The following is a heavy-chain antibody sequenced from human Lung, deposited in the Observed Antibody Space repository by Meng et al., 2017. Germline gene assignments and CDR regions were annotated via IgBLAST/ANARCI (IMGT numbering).Heavy chain of an antibody. Sequence: SVKVSCKALGGIFSNYVIGWVRQAPGQGLEWMGGINAVFGTTNYAQKVQGRVTITTDESTSTVYMELTRLTSEDTAVYFCARKAGNCISTTCYSLDYWGQGTLVTFSS. D-gene: IGHD2-2*01. CDR2: INAVFGTT. V-gene: IGHV1-69*05. J-gene: IGHJ4*02. CDR1: GGIFSNYV. CDR3: ARKAGNCISTTCYSLDY.